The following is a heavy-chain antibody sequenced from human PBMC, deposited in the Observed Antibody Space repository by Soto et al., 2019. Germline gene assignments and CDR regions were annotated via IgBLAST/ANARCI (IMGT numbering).Heavy chain of an antibody. CDR2: IIPIFGTA. CDR3: ARDVLRYYDFWSGEMNGMDV. J-gene: IGHJ6*02. CDR1: GGTFSSYA. D-gene: IGHD3-3*01. V-gene: IGHV1-69*06. Sequence: SVKVSCKASGGTFSSYAISWVRQAPGQGLEWMGGIIPIFGTANYAQKFQGRVTITADKSTSTAYMELSSLRSEATAVYYCARDVLRYYDFWSGEMNGMDVWGQGTTVTVSS.